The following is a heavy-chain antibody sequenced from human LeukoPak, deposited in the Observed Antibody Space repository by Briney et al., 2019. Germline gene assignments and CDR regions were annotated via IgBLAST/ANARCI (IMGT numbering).Heavy chain of an antibody. CDR1: GFTFSSYA. CDR3: ARDRNGYYYDSSGGYYFDY. J-gene: IGHJ4*02. D-gene: IGHD3-22*01. V-gene: IGHV3-30-3*01. Sequence: GGSLRLSCAASGFTFSSYAMHWVRQAPGKGLEWVAVISYDGSNKYYADSVKGRFTISRDNSKNTLYLQMNSLRAEDTAVYYCARDRNGYYYDSSGGYYFDYWGQGTLVTVSS. CDR2: ISYDGSNK.